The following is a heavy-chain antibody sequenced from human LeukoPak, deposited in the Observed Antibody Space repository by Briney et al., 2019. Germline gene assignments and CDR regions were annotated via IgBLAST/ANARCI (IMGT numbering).Heavy chain of an antibody. J-gene: IGHJ4*02. CDR1: GFTFSSYV. V-gene: IGHV3-64*05. CDR2: ISGDGART. Sequence: GGSLRLSCSASGFTFSSYVMHWVRQAPGKGLQYVSGISGDGARTYYADSLKGRFTISRDNSKNTLYVQMTSLRAEDTAVYYCVFQVQGVVKWGQGTLVTVSS. CDR3: VFQVQGVVK. D-gene: IGHD3-3*01.